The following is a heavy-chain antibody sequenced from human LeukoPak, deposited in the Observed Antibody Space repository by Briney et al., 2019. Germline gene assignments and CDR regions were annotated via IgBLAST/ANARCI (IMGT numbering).Heavy chain of an antibody. V-gene: IGHV3-30*03. Sequence: GGSLRLSCAASGFAVSSNYMSWVRQPAGKGLEWVAVISYDGSKTYYADSVKGRFTISRDNSKHTLYLQMDSLRAEDTAVFYCARVAPSDTSGNYHTYWYFDLWGRGSLVTVS. CDR1: GFAVSSNY. J-gene: IGHJ2*01. CDR2: ISYDGSKT. CDR3: ARVAPSDTSGNYHTYWYFDL. D-gene: IGHD3-22*01.